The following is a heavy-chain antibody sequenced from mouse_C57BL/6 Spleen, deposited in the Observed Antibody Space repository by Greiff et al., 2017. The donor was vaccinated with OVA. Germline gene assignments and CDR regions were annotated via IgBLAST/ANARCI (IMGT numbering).Heavy chain of an antibody. V-gene: IGHV6-3*01. D-gene: IGHD2-3*01. Sequence: EVKLVESGGGLVQPGGSMTLSCVASGFTFSNYWMNWVRQSPEKGLEWVAQIRLKSDSYATHYAESVKGRFTISRDDSKSSVYLQMNNLNAEDTEIYDCTGWLLLYYYAMDYWGQGTSVTVSS. CDR3: TGWLLLYYYAMDY. CDR1: GFTFSNYW. CDR2: IRLKSDSYAT. J-gene: IGHJ4*01.